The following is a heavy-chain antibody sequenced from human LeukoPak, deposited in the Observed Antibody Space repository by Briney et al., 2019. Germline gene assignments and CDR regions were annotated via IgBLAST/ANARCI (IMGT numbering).Heavy chain of an antibody. Sequence: SETLSLTCAVYGGSFSGYYWSWIRQPPGKGLEWIGEINHSGSTNYNPSLKSRVTISVDTSKNQFSLKLSSVTAADTAVYYCATPGDLYYYGMDVWGQGTTVTVSS. J-gene: IGHJ6*02. CDR3: ATPGDLYYYGMDV. D-gene: IGHD7-27*01. V-gene: IGHV4-34*01. CDR2: INHSGST. CDR1: GGSFSGYY.